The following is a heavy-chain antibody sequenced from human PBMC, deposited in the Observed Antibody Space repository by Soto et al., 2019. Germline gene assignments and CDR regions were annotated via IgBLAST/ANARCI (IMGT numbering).Heavy chain of an antibody. CDR2: ISGGGRPI. V-gene: IGHV3-48*02. CDR1: GFTFSTFS. D-gene: IGHD6-19*01. CDR3: ARDLGWAFDS. Sequence: QPGGSLRLSCAASGFTFSTFSMNWVRQAPGRGLEWISYISGGGRPISYADSVKGRFTISRDNAKNSLYLQMDSLTDEDTAVYYCARDLGWAFDSWAQGTLVTVSS. J-gene: IGHJ4*02.